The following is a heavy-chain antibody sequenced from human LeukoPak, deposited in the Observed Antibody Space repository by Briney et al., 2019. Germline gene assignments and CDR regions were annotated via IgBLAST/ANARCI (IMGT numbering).Heavy chain of an antibody. CDR1: GGSISNYY. V-gene: IGHV4-59*01. CDR3: ARVERITFGGVIVYYFDY. Sequence: SETLSLTCTVSGGSISNYYWSWIRQPPGTGLEWIGDIYYSGSTNYNPSLKSRVTISEDTSKNQSSLKLSSVTAADTAVYYCARVERITFGGVIVYYFDYWGQGTLVTVSS. J-gene: IGHJ4*02. D-gene: IGHD3-16*02. CDR2: IYYSGST.